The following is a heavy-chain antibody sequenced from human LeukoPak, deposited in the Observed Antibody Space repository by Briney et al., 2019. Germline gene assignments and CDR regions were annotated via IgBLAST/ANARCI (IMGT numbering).Heavy chain of an antibody. V-gene: IGHV5-51*01. Sequence: GESLKISCKASGYSFTDYWIVRVRQMPGKGLEWMGAIYPGDSDTRYSPSLDGQVTISADKSVSTTYLQWSSLQASDTAMYYCARPSSLYGGTSEDYWGQGTLVTVSS. D-gene: IGHD4-23*01. CDR1: GYSFTDYW. CDR3: ARPSSLYGGTSEDY. CDR2: IYPGDSDT. J-gene: IGHJ4*02.